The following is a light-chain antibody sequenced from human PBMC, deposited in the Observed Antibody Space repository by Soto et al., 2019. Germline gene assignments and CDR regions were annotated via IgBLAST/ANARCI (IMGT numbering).Light chain of an antibody. Sequence: QMTQAPSSMSASVGEKIIITCRAIRDVGSDVSWYQQKPGQAPKLLIYAASNLYTGVPSRFSCSRSGTEFTLTISSLQPEDFASYYCLQDYGDSWTFGQGTKVEIE. J-gene: IGKJ1*01. V-gene: IGKV1-6*01. CDR3: LQDYGDSWT. CDR1: RDVGSD. CDR2: AAS.